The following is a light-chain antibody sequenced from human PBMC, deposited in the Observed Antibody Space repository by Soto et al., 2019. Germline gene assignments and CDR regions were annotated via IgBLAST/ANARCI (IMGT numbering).Light chain of an antibody. Sequence: EIVLTQSRATLSVSPGERATLSCRASQSVNIHLAWYQQKPGQAPRLLIYGASARATVIPAKFRGSGSGTEFTLTISGLQPGDSATYYCQQYNSYSPTFGQGTKV. CDR3: QQYNSYSPT. V-gene: IGKV3D-15*01. J-gene: IGKJ1*01. CDR1: QSVNIH. CDR2: GAS.